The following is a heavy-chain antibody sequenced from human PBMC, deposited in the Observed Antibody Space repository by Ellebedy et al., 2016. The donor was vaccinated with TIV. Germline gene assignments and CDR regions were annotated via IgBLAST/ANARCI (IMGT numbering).Heavy chain of an antibody. CDR3: ARVSRYSGGWYKWFDP. CDR2: MNPNSGNT. J-gene: IGHJ5*02. CDR1: GYTFTSYD. V-gene: IGHV1-8*01. Sequence: ASVKVSCXTSGYTFTSYDVTWERQATGQGLEWVGWMNPNSGNTGYAQKFQGRITMTRNTSISTAYMELSSLGSEDTAVYYCARVSRYSGGWYKWFDPWGQGTLVTVSS. D-gene: IGHD6-19*01.